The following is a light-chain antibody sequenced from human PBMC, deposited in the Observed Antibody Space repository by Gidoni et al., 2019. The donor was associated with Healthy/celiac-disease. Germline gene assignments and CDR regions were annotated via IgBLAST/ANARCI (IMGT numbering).Light chain of an antibody. CDR2: AAS. V-gene: IGKV1-9*01. J-gene: IGKJ4*01. Sequence: DIQLTQSPSFLSASVGDRVTIPCRASQGISSYLAWYQQKPGKAPKLLIYAASTLQSGVPSRFSGSGSGTEFTLTISSLQPEDFATYYCQQLNSYPFFXGXTKVXIK. CDR3: QQLNSYPF. CDR1: QGISSY.